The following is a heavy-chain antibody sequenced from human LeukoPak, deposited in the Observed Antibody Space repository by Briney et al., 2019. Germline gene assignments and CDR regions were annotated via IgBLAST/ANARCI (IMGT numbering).Heavy chain of an antibody. Sequence: GGSLRLSCAASGLTVSGNYMSWVRQAPGKGLEWVSVIYRGGSTYYADSVKGRFTISRDNSKNTLYLQMNSLRAEDTAVYYCATIDGRSYGSSYYYYGMDVWGQGTTVTVSS. J-gene: IGHJ6*02. CDR3: ATIDGRSYGSSYYYYGMDV. CDR2: IYRGGST. CDR1: GLTVSGNY. V-gene: IGHV3-66*01. D-gene: IGHD6-6*01.